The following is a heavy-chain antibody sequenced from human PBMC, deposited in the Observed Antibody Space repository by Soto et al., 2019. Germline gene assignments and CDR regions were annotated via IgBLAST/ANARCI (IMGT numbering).Heavy chain of an antibody. D-gene: IGHD6-13*01. CDR2: IIPIFGTA. Sequence: SVKVSCKASGGTFSSYAISWVRQAPGQGLEWMGGIIPIFGTANYAQKIQGRVTMTEDTSTDTAYMELSSLRSEDTAVYYCATGLSSSWYYYYYGMDVWGQGTTVTVSS. CDR3: ATGLSSSWYYYYYGMDV. J-gene: IGHJ6*02. CDR1: GGTFSSYA. V-gene: IGHV1-69*06.